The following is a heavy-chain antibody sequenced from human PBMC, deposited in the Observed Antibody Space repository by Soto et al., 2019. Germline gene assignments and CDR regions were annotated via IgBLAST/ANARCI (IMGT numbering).Heavy chain of an antibody. CDR3: AREPELHTSYYGMDV. V-gene: IGHV5-51*01. CDR1: GYSFTSDW. J-gene: IGHJ6*02. CDR2: IYPGDSDT. Sequence: PGESLKISCKGSGYSFTSDWIGWVRQMPGKGLEWMGIIYPGDSDTRYSPSFQGQVTISADKSISTAYLQWSSLKASDTAMYYCAREPELHTSYYGMDVWGQGTTVTVSS. D-gene: IGHD1-1*01.